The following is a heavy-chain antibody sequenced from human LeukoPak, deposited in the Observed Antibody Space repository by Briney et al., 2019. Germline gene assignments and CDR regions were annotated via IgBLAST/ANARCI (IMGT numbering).Heavy chain of an antibody. Sequence: GGSLRLSCAASGLXFSSSGINWVRQAPGKGLEWVSYITATGSTIYYADSVKGRFTISRDNARSSLFLSMSSLRAEDTAVYYCARSIIVGATGAFDVWGQGIMVTVS. CDR3: ARSIIVGATGAFDV. J-gene: IGHJ3*01. D-gene: IGHD1-26*01. CDR1: GLXFSSSG. V-gene: IGHV3-48*03. CDR2: ITATGSTI.